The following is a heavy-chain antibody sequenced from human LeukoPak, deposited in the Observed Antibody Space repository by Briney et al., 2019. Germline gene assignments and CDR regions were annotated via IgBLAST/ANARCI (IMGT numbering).Heavy chain of an antibody. CDR2: IKQDGSEK. CDR1: AFTFSSYA. J-gene: IGHJ6*02. CDR3: ARDRVCCGMDV. D-gene: IGHD2-8*01. V-gene: IGHV3-7*01. Sequence: GGSLRLSCAASAFTFSSYAMSWVRQAPGKGLEWVANIKQDGSEKYYVDSVEGRFTISRDNAKNSLYLQMNSLRAEDTAVYYCARDRVCCGMDVWGQGTTVTVSS.